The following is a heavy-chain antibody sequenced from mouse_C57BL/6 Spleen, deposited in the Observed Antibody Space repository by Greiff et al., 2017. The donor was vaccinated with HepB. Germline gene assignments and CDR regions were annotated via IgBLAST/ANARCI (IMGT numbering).Heavy chain of an antibody. CDR1: GYTFTSYW. CDR3: ARGWAYYSNYVPLIVDY. Sequence: QVQLKQSGAELAKPGASVKLSCKASGYTFTSYWMHWVKQRPGQGLEWIGYINPSSGYTKYNQKFKDKATLTADKSSSTAYMQLSSLTYEDSAVYYCARGWAYYSNYVPLIVDYGGQGTTLTVSS. V-gene: IGHV1-7*01. J-gene: IGHJ2*01. D-gene: IGHD2-5*01. CDR2: INPSSGYT.